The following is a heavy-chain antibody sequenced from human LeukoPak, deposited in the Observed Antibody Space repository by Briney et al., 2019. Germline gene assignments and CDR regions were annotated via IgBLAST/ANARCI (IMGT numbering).Heavy chain of an antibody. V-gene: IGHV3-21*04. CDR1: GFIFSDQN. D-gene: IGHD3-22*01. CDR2: ISRTSNYI. Sequence: GGSLRLSCAASGFIFSDQNMNWVRQAPGKGLEWVSSISRTSNYIYYADSVKGRFTISRDNSKNTLYLQMNSLRAEDTAVYYCAKVLSYYYDSSGYYPTFDAFDIWGQGTMVTVSS. J-gene: IGHJ3*02. CDR3: AKVLSYYYDSSGYYPTFDAFDI.